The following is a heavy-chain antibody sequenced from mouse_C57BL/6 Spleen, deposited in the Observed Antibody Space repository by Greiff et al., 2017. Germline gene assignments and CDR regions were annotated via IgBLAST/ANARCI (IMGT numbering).Heavy chain of an antibody. V-gene: IGHV2-9-1*01. CDR3: ASLSTMVYYYAMDY. CDR1: GFSLTSYA. J-gene: IGHJ4*01. Sequence: VQLVESGPGLVAPSQSLSITCTVSGFSLTSYAISWVRQPPGKGLEWLGVIWTGGGTNYNSALKSRLSISKDNSNSQVFLKMNSLQTDDTARYYCASLSTMVYYYAMDYWGQGTSVTVSS. CDR2: IWTGGGT. D-gene: IGHD2-2*01.